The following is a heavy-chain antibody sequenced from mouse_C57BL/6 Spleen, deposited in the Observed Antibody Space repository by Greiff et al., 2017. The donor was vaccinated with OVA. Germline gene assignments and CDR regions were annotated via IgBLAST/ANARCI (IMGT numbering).Heavy chain of an antibody. CDR1: GYTFTSYW. CDR3: AREITTVVATDYFDY. J-gene: IGHJ2*01. D-gene: IGHD1-1*01. Sequence: QVQLQQSGTELVKPGASVKLSCKASGYTFTSYWMHWVKQRPGQGLEWIGNINPSNGGTNYNEKFKSKATLTVDKSSSTAYMQLSSLTSEDSAVYYCAREITTVVATDYFDYWGQGTTLTVSS. V-gene: IGHV1-53*01. CDR2: INPSNGGT.